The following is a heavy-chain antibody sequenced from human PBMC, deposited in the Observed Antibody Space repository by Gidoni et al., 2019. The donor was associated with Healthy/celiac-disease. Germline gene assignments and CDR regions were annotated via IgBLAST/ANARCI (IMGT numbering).Heavy chain of an antibody. D-gene: IGHD5-18*01. J-gene: IGHJ6*02. CDR2: IYPGDSDT. Sequence: EVQLLQSGAEVKKPGESLKISCQGSGYSFTSYWIGWVRQMPGKGLEWMGIIYPGDSDTRYCPSFQGQVTIAADKSSSTAYLQWSSLKASDTAMYYCARHPGAPLDTAMVYYYYGMDVWGQGTTVTVSS. CDR1: GYSFTSYW. CDR3: ARHPGAPLDTAMVYYYYGMDV. V-gene: IGHV5-51*01.